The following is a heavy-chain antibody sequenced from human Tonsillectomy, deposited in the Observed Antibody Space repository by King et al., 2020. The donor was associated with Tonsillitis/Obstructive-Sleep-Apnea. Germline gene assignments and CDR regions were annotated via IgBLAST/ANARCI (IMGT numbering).Heavy chain of an antibody. CDR2: ISYDGSNK. CDR1: GFTFSNYA. D-gene: IGHD3-22*01. V-gene: IGHV3-30*04. J-gene: IGHJ3*02. CDR3: ARAGIYDSRGYADAFDI. Sequence: VQLVESGGGVVQPGRSLRLSCAASGFTFSNYAIHWVRQAPGKGLEWVAVISYDGSNKYYADSVKGRFTISRDNSKNTLDLQMNSLGAEDTAIYYCARAGIYDSRGYADAFDIWGQGTMVTVSS.